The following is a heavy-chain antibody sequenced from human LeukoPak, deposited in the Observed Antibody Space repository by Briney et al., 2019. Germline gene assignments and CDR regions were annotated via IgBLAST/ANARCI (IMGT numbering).Heavy chain of an antibody. CDR2: IYYSGST. CDR1: GGSISSYY. Sequence: SETLSLTCTVSGGSISSYYWSWIRQPPGKGLEWIGYIYYSGSTNYNPSLKSRVTMSVDTSKNQFSLKLSSVTAADTAVYYCARDLYSYVYYFDYWGQGTLVTVSS. J-gene: IGHJ4*02. D-gene: IGHD5-18*01. CDR3: ARDLYSYVYYFDY. V-gene: IGHV4-59*12.